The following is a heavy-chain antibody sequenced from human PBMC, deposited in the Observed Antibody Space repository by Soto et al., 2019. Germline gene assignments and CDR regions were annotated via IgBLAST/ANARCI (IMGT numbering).Heavy chain of an antibody. CDR3: ARALGSSWYGYYYYGMDV. Sequence: SVKFSGKASGYTFTGYYMHWVRQAPGQGLEWMGWIDPNSGGTNYAQKFQGWVTMTRDTSISTAYMELSRLRSDDTAVYYCARALGSSWYGYYYYGMDVWGQGTTVTVSS. CDR1: GYTFTGYY. CDR2: IDPNSGGT. D-gene: IGHD6-13*01. V-gene: IGHV1-2*04. J-gene: IGHJ6*02.